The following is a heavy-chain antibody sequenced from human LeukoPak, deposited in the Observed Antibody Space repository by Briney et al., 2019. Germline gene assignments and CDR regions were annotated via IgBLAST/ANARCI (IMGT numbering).Heavy chain of an antibody. CDR1: GFTFSSYA. CDR2: ISGSGGST. J-gene: IGHJ4*02. V-gene: IGHV3-23*01. CDR3: AKDKGLWFGDLLTFDH. Sequence: GGSLRLSCAASGFTFSSYAMSWVRQAPGEGLEWVSTISGSGGSTYYADSVKGRFTISRDNSKNTLYLQMNSLRAEDTAVYYCAKDKGLWFGDLLTFDHWGQGTLVTVSS. D-gene: IGHD3-10*01.